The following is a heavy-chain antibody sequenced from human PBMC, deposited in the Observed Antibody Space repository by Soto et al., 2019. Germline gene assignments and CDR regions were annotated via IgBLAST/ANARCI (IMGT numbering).Heavy chain of an antibody. CDR1: GFTFSSYA. V-gene: IGHV3-23*01. J-gene: IGHJ4*02. Sequence: GGSLRLSCAASGFTFSSYAMSWVRQAPGKGLEWVSAISGSGGSTYYADSVKGRFTISRDNSKNTLYLQMNSLRAEDTAVYYCAKAPTYYYDSSGSHFDYWGQGTLVTVSS. D-gene: IGHD3-22*01. CDR2: ISGSGGST. CDR3: AKAPTYYYDSSGSHFDY.